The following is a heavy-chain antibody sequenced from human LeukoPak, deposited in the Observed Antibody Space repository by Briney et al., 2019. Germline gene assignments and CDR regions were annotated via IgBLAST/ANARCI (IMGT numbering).Heavy chain of an antibody. CDR2: IYSGGST. V-gene: IGHV3-66*01. CDR3: ATYKNQLRTVYFDY. CDR1: GFTVSSNY. J-gene: IGHJ4*02. D-gene: IGHD1-1*01. Sequence: GGSLRLSCAVSGFTVSSNYMSWVRQAPGKGLEWVSVIYSGGSTYYADSVKGRFTISRDNSKNTLYLQMNSLRAEDTAVYYCATYKNQLRTVYFDYWGQGTLVTVSS.